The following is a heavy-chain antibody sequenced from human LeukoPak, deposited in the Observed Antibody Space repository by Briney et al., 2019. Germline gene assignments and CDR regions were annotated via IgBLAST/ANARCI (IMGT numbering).Heavy chain of an antibody. Sequence: GGSLRLSCAASGFTFDDYGMSWVRQAPGKGLEWVSGINWNGGSTGYTDSVKGRFTISRDTAKNSLYLQMNSLRAEDTALYYCARLSGPGSGWTTLDYWGQGTLVTVSS. J-gene: IGHJ4*02. D-gene: IGHD6-19*01. CDR3: ARLSGPGSGWTTLDY. V-gene: IGHV3-20*04. CDR2: INWNGGST. CDR1: GFTFDDYG.